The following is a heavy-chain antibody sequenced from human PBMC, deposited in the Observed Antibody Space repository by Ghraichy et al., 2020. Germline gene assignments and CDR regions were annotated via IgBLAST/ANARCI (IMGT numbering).Heavy chain of an antibody. CDR2: IYWNDNK. J-gene: IGHJ4*02. D-gene: IGHD6-13*01. Sequence: SVPTLVKPTQTLTLTCTFSGFSLSTTGVGVGWIRQPPGKALEWLALIYWNDNKRYSPSLKSRLTITKDTSKNQVVLTLTNMDPVDTATYYCAHSTIRTISWYYFDYWGQGTLVTVSS. CDR1: GFSLSTTGVG. CDR3: AHSTIRTISWYYFDY. V-gene: IGHV2-5*01.